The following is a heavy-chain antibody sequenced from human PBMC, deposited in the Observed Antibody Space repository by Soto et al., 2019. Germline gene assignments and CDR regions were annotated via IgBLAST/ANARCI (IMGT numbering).Heavy chain of an antibody. D-gene: IGHD6-6*01. CDR3: AKEMFKTKVHISSSPCGDS. Sequence: PGGSLRLSCAASGFTLSTFGIHWVRQAPGKGLEWVALVSYDESHVYYADSVKGRFAISRDISKNTVYLQMDSLRSEDTAIYYCAKEMFKTKVHISSSPCGDSWGQGTLVTVSS. V-gene: IGHV3-30*18. J-gene: IGHJ5*01. CDR1: GFTLSTFG. CDR2: VSYDESHV.